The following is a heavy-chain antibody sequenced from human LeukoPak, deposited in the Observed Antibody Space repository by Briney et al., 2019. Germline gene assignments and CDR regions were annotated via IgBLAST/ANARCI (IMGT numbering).Heavy chain of an antibody. Sequence: PGRSLRLSCAASGFTFSSYGMHWIRRAPGKGLEWVAVISYDGSNKYYADSVKGRFTISRDNSKNTLYLQMNSLRAEDTAVYYCAKDLSRYFDWLSYFDYWGQGTLVTVSS. CDR1: GFTFSSYG. D-gene: IGHD3-9*01. J-gene: IGHJ4*02. CDR2: ISYDGSNK. V-gene: IGHV3-30*18. CDR3: AKDLSRYFDWLSYFDY.